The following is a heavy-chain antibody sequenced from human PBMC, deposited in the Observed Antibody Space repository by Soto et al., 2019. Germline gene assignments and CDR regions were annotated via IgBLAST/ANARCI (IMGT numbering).Heavy chain of an antibody. CDR2: IIPIFGTA. CDR3: ASEDSPASQQWLVLS. Sequence: SVEVSCKGSGGTFSSFCISRVRQAPGQGLEWMGGIIPIFGTANYAQKFQGRVTITADESTSTAYMELSSLRSEDTAVYYCASEDSPASQQWLVLSWGQGTLVTVSS. CDR1: GGTFSSFC. D-gene: IGHD6-19*01. J-gene: IGHJ4*02. V-gene: IGHV1-69*13.